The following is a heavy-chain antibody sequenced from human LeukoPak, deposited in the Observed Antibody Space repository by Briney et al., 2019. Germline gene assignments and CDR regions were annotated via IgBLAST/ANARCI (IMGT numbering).Heavy chain of an antibody. V-gene: IGHV1-3*01. CDR1: GYTFTSYA. D-gene: IGHD6-19*01. J-gene: IGHJ4*02. CDR2: INAGNGNT. CDR3: ARDLDGGWSYFDY. Sequence: PEASVKVSCKASGYTFTSYAMHWVRQAPGQRLEWMGWINAGNGNTKYSQKFQGRVTITRDTSASTAYMELSSLRSEDTAVYYCARDLDGGWSYFDYWGQGTLVTVSS.